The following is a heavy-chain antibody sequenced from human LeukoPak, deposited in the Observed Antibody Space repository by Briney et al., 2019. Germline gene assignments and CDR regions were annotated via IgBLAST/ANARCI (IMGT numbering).Heavy chain of an antibody. CDR3: AKGAGITFGGVIAPFDY. Sequence: GGSLRLSCAASGFTVSSNYMSWVRQAPGKGLEWVSVIYSGGSTYYADSVKGRFTISRDNSKNTLYLQMNSLRAEDTAVYYCAKGAGITFGGVIAPFDYWGQGTLVTVSS. CDR1: GFTVSSNY. V-gene: IGHV3-53*01. CDR2: IYSGGST. J-gene: IGHJ4*02. D-gene: IGHD3-16*02.